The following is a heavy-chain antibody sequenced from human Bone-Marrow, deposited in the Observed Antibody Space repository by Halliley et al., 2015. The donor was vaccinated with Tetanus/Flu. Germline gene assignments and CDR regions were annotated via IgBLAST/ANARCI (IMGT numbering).Heavy chain of an antibody. D-gene: IGHD3-10*01. J-gene: IGHJ4*02. V-gene: IGHV4-59*01. Sequence: GLEWMGFIDYRGSTSYSPPLKSRVPMSVDTSNNQFSLDVASVTAADTAVYYCAREKYGSGSTDYWGQGTLVTVSS. CDR3: AREKYGSGSTDY. CDR2: IDYRGST.